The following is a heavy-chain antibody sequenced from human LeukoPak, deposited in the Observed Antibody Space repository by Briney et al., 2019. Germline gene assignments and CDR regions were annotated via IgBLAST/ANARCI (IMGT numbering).Heavy chain of an antibody. Sequence: PGGSLRLSCAASGFTFSSYAMNWVRQAPGKGLEWVSAISGSGGSTYYADSVKGRFTISRDNSKNTLYLQMNGLRAEYTAVYYCAKDRIGREAAAAPFDLWGRGTLVTVSS. CDR3: AKDRIGREAAAAPFDL. J-gene: IGHJ2*01. D-gene: IGHD6-13*01. CDR2: ISGSGGST. V-gene: IGHV3-23*01. CDR1: GFTFSSYA.